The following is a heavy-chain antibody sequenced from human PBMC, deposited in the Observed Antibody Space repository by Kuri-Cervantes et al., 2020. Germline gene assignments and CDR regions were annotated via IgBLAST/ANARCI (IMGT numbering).Heavy chain of an antibody. CDR1: GFTFSSYA. CDR2: ISGSGGST. D-gene: IGHD2-21*02. Sequence: GESLKISCAASGFTFSSYAMSWVRQAPGKGLEWVSAISGSGGSTYYADSVKGRFTISRDNSKNTLYLQMNSLRAEETAVYYCARDPCGGDCTYYFDYWGQGTLVTVSS. V-gene: IGHV3-23*01. CDR3: ARDPCGGDCTYYFDY. J-gene: IGHJ4*02.